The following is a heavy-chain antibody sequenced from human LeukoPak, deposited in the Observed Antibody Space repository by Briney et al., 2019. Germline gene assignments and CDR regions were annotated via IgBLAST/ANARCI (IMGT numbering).Heavy chain of an antibody. CDR1: GYTFSKYG. J-gene: IGHJ4*02. CDR3: SRGTEPDSSGSNGSFSSHY. V-gene: IGHV1-18*01. Sequence: ASVKVSCKTSGYTFSKYGITWVRQAPGQGLEWMGWISAFSGNTNYAQSLQGRVTMTTDTSTATAYMELRSLASDDTAVYYCSRGTEPDSSGSNGSFSSHYWGQGTLVTVSS. CDR2: ISAFSGNT. D-gene: IGHD3-22*01.